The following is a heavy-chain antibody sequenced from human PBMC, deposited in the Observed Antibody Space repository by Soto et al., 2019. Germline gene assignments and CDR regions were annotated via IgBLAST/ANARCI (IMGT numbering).Heavy chain of an antibody. D-gene: IGHD1-26*01. Sequence: SVKVSCKASGGTFSSYAISWVRQAPGQGLEWMGGIIPIFGTANYAQKFQGRATITADKSTSTAYMELSSLRSEDTAVYYCARGSGMGAPDGSFDIWGQGTMVTVSS. V-gene: IGHV1-69*06. CDR3: ARGSGMGAPDGSFDI. CDR2: IIPIFGTA. CDR1: GGTFSSYA. J-gene: IGHJ3*02.